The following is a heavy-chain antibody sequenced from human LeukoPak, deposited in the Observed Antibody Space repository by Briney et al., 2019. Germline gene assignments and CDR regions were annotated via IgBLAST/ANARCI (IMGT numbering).Heavy chain of an antibody. J-gene: IGHJ3*02. V-gene: IGHV4-59*08. CDR2: IFYSGST. D-gene: IGHD2-2*02. CDR1: GGSISSYY. Sequence: SETLSLTCTVSGGSISSYYWSWIRQPPGKGLEWIGYIFYSGSTNYNPSLKSRVNISVDTSKNQFSLKLSSVTAADTAVYYCARHEHCSSTSCYKGWAFDIWGQGTMVTVSS. CDR3: ARHEHCSSTSCYKGWAFDI.